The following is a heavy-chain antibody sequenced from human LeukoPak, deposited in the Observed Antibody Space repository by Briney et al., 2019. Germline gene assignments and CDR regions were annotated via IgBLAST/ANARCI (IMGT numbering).Heavy chain of an antibody. Sequence: SETLSLTCTVSGGSISSGGYYWSWIRQPPGKGLEWIGYIYHSGSTYYNPSLKSRVTISVDRSKNQFSLKLSSVTAADTAVYYCARDSARGAALDYWGQGTLVTVSS. CDR2: IYHSGST. CDR1: GGSISSGGYY. D-gene: IGHD3-10*01. V-gene: IGHV4-30-2*01. CDR3: ARDSARGAALDY. J-gene: IGHJ4*02.